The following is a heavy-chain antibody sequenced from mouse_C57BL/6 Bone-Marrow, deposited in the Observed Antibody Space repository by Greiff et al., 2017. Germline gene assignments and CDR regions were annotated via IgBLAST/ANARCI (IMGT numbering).Heavy chain of an antibody. V-gene: IGHV1-69*01. CDR1: GYTFTSYW. CDR2: IDPSDSYT. D-gene: IGHD2-5*01. CDR3: ARAGYSNYGYDYAMDY. Sequence: QVQLQQPGAELVMPGASVKLSCKASGYTFTSYWMHWVKQRPGQGLEWIGEIDPSDSYTNYNQKFKGKSTLTVDKSSSTAYMQLSSLTSEDSAVYYGARAGYSNYGYDYAMDYWGQGTSVTVSS. J-gene: IGHJ4*01.